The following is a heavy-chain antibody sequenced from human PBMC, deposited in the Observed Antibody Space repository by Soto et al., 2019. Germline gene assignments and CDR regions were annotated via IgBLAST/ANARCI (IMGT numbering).Heavy chain of an antibody. D-gene: IGHD3-16*02. V-gene: IGHV3-48*01. Sequence: GGSLRLSCAASGFTFSSYSMNWVRQAPGKGLEWVSYISSSSSTIYYADSVKGRFTISRDNAKNSLYLQMNSLRAEDTAVYYCARDRSPLGELSTDFDYWGQGTLVTVSS. CDR3: ARDRSPLGELSTDFDY. J-gene: IGHJ4*02. CDR2: ISSSSSTI. CDR1: GFTFSSYS.